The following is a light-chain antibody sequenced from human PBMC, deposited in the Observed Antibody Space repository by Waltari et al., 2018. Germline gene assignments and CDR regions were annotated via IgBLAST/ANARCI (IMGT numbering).Light chain of an antibody. J-gene: IGKJ2*01. CDR3: QQSFRTPYT. CDR2: VAS. CDR1: QSISDH. Sequence: DIQMTQSPSSLSLSVGDRVPIPCRASQSISDHLNWYQQKPGEAPKLLIYVASNLESGFPSRFSGSGSGTDFTLTINSLQPGDFATYYCQQSFRTPYTFGQGTKLEVK. V-gene: IGKV1-39*01.